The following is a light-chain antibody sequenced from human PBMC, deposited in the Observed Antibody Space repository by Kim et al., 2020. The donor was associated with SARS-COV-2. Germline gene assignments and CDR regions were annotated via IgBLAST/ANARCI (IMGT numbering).Light chain of an antibody. CDR1: QSVGRSL. CDR2: EAF. V-gene: IGKV3-20*01. J-gene: IGKJ2*03. CDR3: QQYGSSPYS. Sequence: LSPGERAPLACRASQSVGRSLLAWYQQKPGQAPRLLIYEAFKRVAGIPDRFSGSGSGTDFTLTISRPEPEDFAMYYCQQYGSSPYSFGQGTKLEI.